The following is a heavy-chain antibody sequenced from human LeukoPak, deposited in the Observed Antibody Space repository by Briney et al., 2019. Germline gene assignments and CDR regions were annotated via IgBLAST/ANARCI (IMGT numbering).Heavy chain of an antibody. Sequence: ASVKVSCKASGYTFTGYYMHWVRQAPGQGLEWMGWINPNSGGTNYAQKFQGRVTMTRDMSTSTVYMELSSLRSEDTAVYYCARDPPYYDSSGYYAAYYFDYWGQGTLVTVSS. CDR2: INPNSGGT. CDR1: GYTFTGYY. V-gene: IGHV1-2*02. D-gene: IGHD3-22*01. CDR3: ARDPPYYDSSGYYAAYYFDY. J-gene: IGHJ4*02.